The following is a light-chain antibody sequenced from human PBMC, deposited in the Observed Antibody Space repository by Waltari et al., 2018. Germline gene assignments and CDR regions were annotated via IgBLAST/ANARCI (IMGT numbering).Light chain of an antibody. J-gene: IGKJ1*01. CDR3: QQYDSFWT. CDR1: ESISNW. CDR2: KAS. Sequence: DLQMTQSPSTLSASVGERVTITCRASESISNWLAWYQQKPGKAPKVLIHKASSLESGVPSRFSGSGSATEFTLTISNLQPDDFATYYCQQYDSFWTFGQGTKVEIK. V-gene: IGKV1-5*03.